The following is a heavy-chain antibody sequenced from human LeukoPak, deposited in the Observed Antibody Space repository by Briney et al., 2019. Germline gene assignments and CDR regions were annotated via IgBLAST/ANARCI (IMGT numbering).Heavy chain of an antibody. D-gene: IGHD3-10*01. CDR3: ARYRVTITIPYYMDV. CDR2: ISAYNGNT. J-gene: IGHJ6*03. CDR1: GYTFTSYG. V-gene: IGHV1-18*01. Sequence: GASVKVSCKASGYTFTSYGISWVRQAPGQGLEWMGWISAYNGNTNYAQKLQGRVTMTTDTSTSTAYMELRSLRSDDTAVYYCARYRVTITIPYYMDVWGKGTTVTVSS.